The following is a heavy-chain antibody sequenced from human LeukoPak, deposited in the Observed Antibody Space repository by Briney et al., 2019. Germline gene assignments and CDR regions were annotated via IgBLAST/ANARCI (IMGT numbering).Heavy chain of an antibody. V-gene: IGHV4-4*07. Sequence: PSETLSLTCTVSGGSTSSYYWSWIRQSAGKGLEWIGRIYVSGSTTYNPSLKSRVTISVDTSKNQFSLKLSPVTAADTAVYYCARSLDDSSGYYPYWGQGTLVTVSS. J-gene: IGHJ4*02. D-gene: IGHD3-22*01. CDR1: GGSTSSYY. CDR2: IYVSGST. CDR3: ARSLDDSSGYYPY.